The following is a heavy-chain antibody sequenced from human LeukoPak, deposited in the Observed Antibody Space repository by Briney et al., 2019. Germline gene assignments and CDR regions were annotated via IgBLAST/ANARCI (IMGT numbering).Heavy chain of an antibody. D-gene: IGHD5-12*01. J-gene: IGHJ4*02. CDR2: IDPTDSYT. CDR3: ATTSGFGSGFPFDS. CDR1: GYSFTMYW. V-gene: IGHV5-10-1*01. Sequence: GEPLKISCKGSGYSFTMYWISWVRQMPGKGLEWMGRIDPTDSYTKYSPSFQGHVTISADKSIRTAYLQWSSLKASDTAMYYCATTSGFGSGFPFDSWGQGTLVTVSS.